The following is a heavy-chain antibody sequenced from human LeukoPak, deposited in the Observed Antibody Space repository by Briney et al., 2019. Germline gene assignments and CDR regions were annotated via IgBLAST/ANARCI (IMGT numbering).Heavy chain of an antibody. CDR3: AKGWYYFDY. V-gene: IGHV3-30*18. J-gene: IGHJ4*02. CDR2: ISYDGSNK. CDR1: GFTFSSYG. Sequence: PGRSLRLSCAASGFTFSSYGMHWVRQAPGKGLEWVAVISYDGSNKYYADSVKGRFTISRDNSKNTLYLQMNSLRAEGTAVYYCAKGWYYFDYWGQGTLVTVSS. D-gene: IGHD6-13*01.